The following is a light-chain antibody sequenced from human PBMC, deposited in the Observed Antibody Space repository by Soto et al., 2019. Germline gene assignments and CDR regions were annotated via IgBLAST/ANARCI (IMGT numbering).Light chain of an antibody. J-gene: IGLJ1*01. Sequence: QSVLTQPPSVSGAPGQRVTISCTGSDSNIGAGYDVHWYQQLPGTAPKLLIYGNNIRPSGVPDRFSGSKSGTSASLAITGHRSEDEADYYCQSYHYRPIGSYVFGTGTKLTVL. V-gene: IGLV1-40*01. CDR1: DSNIGAGYD. CDR3: QSYHYRPIGSYV. CDR2: GNN.